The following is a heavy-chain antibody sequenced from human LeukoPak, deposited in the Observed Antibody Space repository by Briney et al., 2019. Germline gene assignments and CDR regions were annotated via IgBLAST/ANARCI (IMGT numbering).Heavy chain of an antibody. J-gene: IGHJ1*01. CDR1: GFTFSSYS. Sequence: PAGSLRFSCAGSGFTFSSYSMNWVRQAPGRGLEWVSCITSSSSYIYYADAVEGRFTISRDNAKNSLYLQMNSLRAEDTAVYYCARDFTTSSTAYFQHWGQGTLVTVSS. D-gene: IGHD6-6*01. V-gene: IGHV3-21*01. CDR2: ITSSSSYI. CDR3: ARDFTTSSTAYFQH.